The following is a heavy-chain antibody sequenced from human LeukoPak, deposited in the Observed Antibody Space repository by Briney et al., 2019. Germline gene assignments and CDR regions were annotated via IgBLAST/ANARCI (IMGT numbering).Heavy chain of an antibody. CDR3: ARGGRANGVYDAFDI. J-gene: IGHJ3*02. V-gene: IGHV3-21*01. D-gene: IGHD2-8*01. Sequence: PGGSLRLSCAASGFTFSIYTMNWVRQAPGKGLEWVSSISSSNSYIYYADSVKGRFTISRDNAKNSLYLQTNTLRAEDTALYYCARGGRANGVYDAFDIWGQGTIVTVSS. CDR2: ISSSNSYI. CDR1: GFTFSIYT.